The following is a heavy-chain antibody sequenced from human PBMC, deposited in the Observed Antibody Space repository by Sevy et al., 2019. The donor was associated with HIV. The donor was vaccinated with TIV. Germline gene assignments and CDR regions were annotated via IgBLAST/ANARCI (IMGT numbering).Heavy chain of an antibody. V-gene: IGHV1-2*06. J-gene: IGHJ4*02. D-gene: IGHD3-16*01. Sequence: ASVKVSCKASGYTFTGYYMHWVRQAPGQGLEWMGRINPNSGGTNYAQKFQGRVTMTRDTSISTAYMELSRLRSNDTAVYYCARAIIIRVHIGSFPFDYWGQGTLVTVSS. CDR2: INPNSGGT. CDR1: GYTFTGYY. CDR3: ARAIIIRVHIGSFPFDY.